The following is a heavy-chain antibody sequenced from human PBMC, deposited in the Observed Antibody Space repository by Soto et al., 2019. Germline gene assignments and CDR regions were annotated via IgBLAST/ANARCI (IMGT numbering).Heavy chain of an antibody. Sequence: QVHLVESGGGVVQPGRSLRLSCAASGFPFTTYGMHWVREGPGKGLEWVEVDGSNTYYADSVKGRFTISRDNSKKTLYLQMNSLRPEDTALYYCVGGQYYFDYRGQGTLVTVSS. V-gene: IGHV3-30*03. CDR2: DGSNT. CDR3: VGGQYYFDY. J-gene: IGHJ4*02. D-gene: IGHD3-10*01. CDR1: GFPFTTYG.